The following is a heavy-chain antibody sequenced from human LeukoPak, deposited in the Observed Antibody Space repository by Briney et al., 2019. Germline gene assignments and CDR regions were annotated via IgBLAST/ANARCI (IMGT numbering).Heavy chain of an antibody. CDR2: ISGTGGCT. CDR3: AKDAPYSGSYYPTDFDY. D-gene: IGHD1-26*01. J-gene: IGHJ4*02. V-gene: IGHV3-23*01. Sequence: GGSLRLSCAASGFTFSSYAMSWVRQAPGKGLEWVSTISGTGGCTYYADYVKGRFTISRDNSKNTLYLQMNSLRAEDTAVYYCAKDAPYSGSYYPTDFDYWGQGTLVTVSS. CDR1: GFTFSSYA.